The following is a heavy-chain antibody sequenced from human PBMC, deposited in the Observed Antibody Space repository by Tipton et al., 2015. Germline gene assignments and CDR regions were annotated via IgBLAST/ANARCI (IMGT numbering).Heavy chain of an antibody. CDR3: ARAVAGDFDY. CDR2: IYYSGNT. V-gene: IGHV4-59*02. CDR1: GGSVSHYY. J-gene: IGHJ4*02. D-gene: IGHD1-1*01. Sequence: TLSLTCTVSGGSVSHYYWSWIRQPPGKGLEWLGHIYYSGNTNYNPSLKSRVTMSVDTSKNQFSLKLTSVNAADTAVYYCARAVAGDFDYWGQGTLVTVSS.